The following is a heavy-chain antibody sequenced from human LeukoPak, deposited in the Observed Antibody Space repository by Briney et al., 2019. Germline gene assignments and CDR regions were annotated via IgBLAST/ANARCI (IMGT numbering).Heavy chain of an antibody. CDR2: IRSDGSNK. Sequence: GGSLRLSCTASGFTFSNYGMHWVRQAPGKGLEWVALIRSDGSNKDYADSVKGRFSISRDNSKNTLYLQMNSLRPEDTAVYYCAKDRPCTSCYLGWFDPWGQGTLGTVSS. J-gene: IGHJ5*02. CDR1: GFTFSNYG. V-gene: IGHV3-30*02. CDR3: AKDRPCTSCYLGWFDP. D-gene: IGHD2-2*01.